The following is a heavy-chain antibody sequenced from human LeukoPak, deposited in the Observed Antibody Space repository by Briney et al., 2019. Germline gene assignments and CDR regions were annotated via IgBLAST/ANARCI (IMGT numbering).Heavy chain of an antibody. D-gene: IGHD3-22*01. V-gene: IGHV1-2*02. CDR1: GYTFTGYY. CDR2: INPNSGGT. CDR3: TRGHLTYYDSSGYSHFDY. J-gene: IGHJ4*02. Sequence: ASVKVSCKASGYTFTGYYIHWVRQAPGQGLEWMGWINPNSGGTNYAQNFQGRVTMTRDTSISTAYMELSSLRSDDAAVYYCTRGHLTYYDSSGYSHFDYWGQGNLVTVSS.